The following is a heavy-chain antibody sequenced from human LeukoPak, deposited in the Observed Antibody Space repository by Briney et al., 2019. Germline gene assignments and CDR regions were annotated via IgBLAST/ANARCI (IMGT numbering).Heavy chain of an antibody. CDR3: VRDRGDIYGDNANFDY. D-gene: IGHD4-23*01. CDR1: GYSFTGNG. J-gene: IGHJ4*02. V-gene: IGHV1-18*01. CDR2: ISGYRGDT. Sequence: GASVKVSCKASGYSFTGNGISWVRPAPGQGLEWMGWISGYRGDTNYAQSLQYRVTMTTDTSTSTAYMELRSLRSDDTAVYYCVRDRGDIYGDNANFDYWGQGTLVTVST.